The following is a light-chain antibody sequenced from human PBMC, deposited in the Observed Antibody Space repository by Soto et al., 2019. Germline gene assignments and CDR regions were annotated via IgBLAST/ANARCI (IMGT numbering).Light chain of an antibody. CDR1: QSISSY. Sequence: DIQMTQSPSSLSASVGDRVTITCRASQSISSYLNWYQQKPGKAPKLLIYAASSLQSGVPSRFSGSGSRTDFTLTISSLQPEDFATYYCPQSYSTPPYTFGQGTKLEIK. CDR3: PQSYSTPPYT. CDR2: AAS. J-gene: IGKJ2*01. V-gene: IGKV1-39*01.